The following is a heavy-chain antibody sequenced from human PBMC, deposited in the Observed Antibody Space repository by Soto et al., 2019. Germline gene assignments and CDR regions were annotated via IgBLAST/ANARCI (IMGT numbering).Heavy chain of an antibody. J-gene: IGHJ4*01. V-gene: IGHV3-23*01. D-gene: IGHD3-10*01. CDR2: IRGRGDRT. Sequence: EVQLLESGGGLVQPGGSLRLSCADSGFTFISHAMSWARQAPGKGLEWVSAIRGRGDRTYYADSVKRRFTISRDKYKSTVYLQLDSLRADDTSVYDCASRFGDLRPGFDFWGHGPRVSVSS. CDR3: ASRFGDLRPGFDF. CDR1: GFTFISHA.